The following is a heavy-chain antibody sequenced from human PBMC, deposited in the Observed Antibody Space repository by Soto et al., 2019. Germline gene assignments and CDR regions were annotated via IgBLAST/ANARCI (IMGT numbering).Heavy chain of an antibody. J-gene: IGHJ6*02. CDR3: ARDHRITIFGVVITNYYYYGMDV. CDR1: GASMSSSSHY. V-gene: IGHV4-31*03. CDR2: ISYLGDT. Sequence: SETLSLTCTVSGASMSSSSHYWSWVRQHPGKGLERIGYISYLGDTYYNPPLRSRVTISADMSKNQFSLKLSSVTAADTAVYYCARDHRITIFGVVITNYYYYGMDVWGQGTTVTVSS. D-gene: IGHD3-3*01.